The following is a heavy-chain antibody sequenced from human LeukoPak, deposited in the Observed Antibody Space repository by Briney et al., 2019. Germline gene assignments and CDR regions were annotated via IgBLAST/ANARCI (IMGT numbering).Heavy chain of an antibody. CDR3: AKGMYYDSSGCFDY. Sequence: GGSLRLSCAASGFTFDDYAMHWVRQAPGKGLEWVSGISWNSGSIGYADSVKGRFTVSRDNAKNSLCLQMNSLRAEDTALYYCAKGMYYDSSGCFDYWGQGTLVTVSS. V-gene: IGHV3-9*01. CDR2: ISWNSGSI. J-gene: IGHJ4*02. CDR1: GFTFDDYA. D-gene: IGHD3-22*01.